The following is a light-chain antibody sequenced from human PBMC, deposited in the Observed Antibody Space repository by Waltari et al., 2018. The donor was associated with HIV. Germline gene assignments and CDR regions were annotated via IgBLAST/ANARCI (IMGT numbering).Light chain of an antibody. V-gene: IGKV4-1*01. CDR1: QSVLYSSNNKNH. J-gene: IGKJ3*01. CDR2: WAS. CDR3: QQFSSVPLT. Sequence: DIVMTQSPDSLAVSLGERATINCKSSQSVLYSSNNKNHLVWFQHKPGQPPKLLISWASTRESGVPDRFSGSGSETDFTLTISSLQAEDAAVYYCQQFSSVPLTFGPGTIVDIK.